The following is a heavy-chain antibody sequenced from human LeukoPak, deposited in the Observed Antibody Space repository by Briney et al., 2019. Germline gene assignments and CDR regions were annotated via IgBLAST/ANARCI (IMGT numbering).Heavy chain of an antibody. J-gene: IGHJ4*02. CDR3: AKDGSGWLDS. CDR1: GCTFSSYA. CDR2: ISGSGGRT. V-gene: IGHV3-23*01. Sequence: PGGSLRLSCAASGCTFSSYAMSWVRQAPGKGLEWVSAISGSGGRTYYADSVKGRLTISRENSKNTLYLQMNSLRAEDTAVYYCAKDGSGWLDSWGQGTLVTPSS. D-gene: IGHD6-19*01.